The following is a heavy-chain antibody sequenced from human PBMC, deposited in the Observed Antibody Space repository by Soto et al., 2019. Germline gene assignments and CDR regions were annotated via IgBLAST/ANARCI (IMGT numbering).Heavy chain of an antibody. CDR1: GGTFSSYA. J-gene: IGHJ6*02. CDR2: IIPISGTV. V-gene: IGHV1-69*06. Sequence: QVQLVQSGAEVKKPGSSVKVSCKASGGTFSSYAISWVRQTPGQGLDWMGGIIPISGTVNYAQKFQGRVTITADKSTSTAYMARSSLSSEDTAVYYCARAPRKYSSSPFPYGMDVWGQGTTVTVSS. D-gene: IGHD6-6*01. CDR3: ARAPRKYSSSPFPYGMDV.